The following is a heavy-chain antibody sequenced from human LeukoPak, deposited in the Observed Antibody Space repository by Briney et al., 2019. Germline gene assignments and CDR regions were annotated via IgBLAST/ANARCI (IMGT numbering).Heavy chain of an antibody. J-gene: IGHJ4*02. CDR2: ISNDGCEK. Sequence: PGRSLRLSCAASGFTFSSYTIHWVRQAPGKGLEWLAVISNDGCEKYYPDSVKGRFTISRDNSKNTLYLQVNSLRAEDSAVYYCARDRRSDGDYVLDYWGQGTLVTVS. D-gene: IGHD4-17*01. CDR3: ARDRRSDGDYVLDY. CDR1: GFTFSSYT. V-gene: IGHV3-30*04.